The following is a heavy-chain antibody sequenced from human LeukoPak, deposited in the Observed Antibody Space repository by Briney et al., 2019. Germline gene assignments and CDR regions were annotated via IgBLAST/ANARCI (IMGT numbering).Heavy chain of an antibody. CDR2: VFYNGAT. CDR1: GGSISSSIYY. J-gene: IGHJ4*02. V-gene: IGHV4-39*07. Sequence: PSETLSLTCIVSGGSISSSIYYWAWVRQPPGKGLEWIGTVFYNGATQYSPSLRSRVTISIDTSTNQFSLKLSSVTAADTAVYYCARKSWGGSSSLDYWGQGTLVTVSS. CDR3: ARKSWGGSSSLDY. D-gene: IGHD6-13*01.